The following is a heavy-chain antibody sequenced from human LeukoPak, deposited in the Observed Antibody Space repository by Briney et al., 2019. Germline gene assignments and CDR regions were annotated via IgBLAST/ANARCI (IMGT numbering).Heavy chain of an antibody. CDR3: ARVGRIVGATRGLYFDY. Sequence: SETLSLTCTVSGGSISSYYWSWIRQPPGKGLEWIGYIYYSGSTNYNPSLKSRVTISVDTSKNQFSLKLSSVTAADTAVYYCARVGRIVGATRGLYFDYWGQGTLVTVSS. CDR1: GGSISSYY. CDR2: IYYSGST. V-gene: IGHV4-59*12. D-gene: IGHD1-26*01. J-gene: IGHJ4*02.